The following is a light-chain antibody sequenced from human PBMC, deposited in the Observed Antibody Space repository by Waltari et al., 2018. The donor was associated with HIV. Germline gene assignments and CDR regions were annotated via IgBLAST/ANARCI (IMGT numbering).Light chain of an antibody. CDR3: QQRSNWPPYT. J-gene: IGKJ2*01. Sequence: DIVLTQSPVTLSLSPGERATLSCRASQSVRISLTWYQQKPGQPPRLLIFDTSNRATGIPARFSGSGSGTDFTLTISSLEPEDSAVYYCQQRSNWPPYTFGQGTKLEI. CDR2: DTS. V-gene: IGKV3-11*01. CDR1: QSVRIS.